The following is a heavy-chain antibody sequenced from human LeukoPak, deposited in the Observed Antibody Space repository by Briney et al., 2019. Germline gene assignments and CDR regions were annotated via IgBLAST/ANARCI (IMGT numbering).Heavy chain of an antibody. CDR3: AKKGATTGDFDY. CDR1: GFTFSNFL. Sequence: GGSLRPSCAASGFTFSNFLMTWVRQAPGKGPEWVSAISGSGGDTYYADSVKGRFTISRDNSKNTLYLQMNSLRAEDTAVYYCAKKGATTGDFDYWGQGTLVTVSS. CDR2: ISGSGGDT. D-gene: IGHD1-26*01. J-gene: IGHJ4*02. V-gene: IGHV3-23*01.